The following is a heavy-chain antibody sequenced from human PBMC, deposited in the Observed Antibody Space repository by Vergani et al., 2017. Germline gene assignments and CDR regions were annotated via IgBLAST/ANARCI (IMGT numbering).Heavy chain of an antibody. CDR1: GFTFSSYA. D-gene: IGHD3-3*01. Sequence: EVHLLESGGGLVQPGGSLRLSCAASGFTFSSYAMNWVRQAPGKGLEWVSTISDSGVSTYYADSVKGRFTISRDNSKNTLYLQMNSLRAEDTAVYYCAKAHYDFWSGXPDYWGQGTLVTVYS. V-gene: IGHV3-23*01. CDR3: AKAHYDFWSGXPDY. CDR2: ISDSGVST. J-gene: IGHJ4*02.